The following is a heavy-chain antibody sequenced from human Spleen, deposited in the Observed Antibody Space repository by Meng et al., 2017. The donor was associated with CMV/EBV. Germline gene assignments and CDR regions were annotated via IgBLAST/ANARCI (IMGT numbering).Heavy chain of an antibody. J-gene: IGHJ5*02. Sequence: QVQLQQWGAGLLKPSEXLSLTCAVYGGSFSGYYWSWIRQPPGKGLEWIGEINHSGSTNYNPSLKSRVTISVDTSKNQFSLKLSSVTAADTAVYYCARGPSSITIFGVVIRRWFDPGGPGTLVTVSS. D-gene: IGHD3-3*01. CDR2: INHSGST. CDR3: ARGPSSITIFGVVIRRWFDP. V-gene: IGHV4-34*01. CDR1: GGSFSGYY.